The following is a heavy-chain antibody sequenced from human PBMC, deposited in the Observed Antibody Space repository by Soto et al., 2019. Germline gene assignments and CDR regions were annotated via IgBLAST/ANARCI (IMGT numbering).Heavy chain of an antibody. CDR3: VQWLGPGLYYYYYGMDV. D-gene: IGHD6-19*01. V-gene: IGHV3-23*01. Sequence: PGGSLRLSCAASGFTFSSYAMSWVRQAPGKGLEWVSAISGSGGSTYYADSVKGRFTISRDNSKNTLYLQMNSLRAEDTAVYYCVQWLGPGLYYYYYGMDVWGQGTTVTVSS. CDR1: GFTFSSYA. J-gene: IGHJ6*02. CDR2: ISGSGGST.